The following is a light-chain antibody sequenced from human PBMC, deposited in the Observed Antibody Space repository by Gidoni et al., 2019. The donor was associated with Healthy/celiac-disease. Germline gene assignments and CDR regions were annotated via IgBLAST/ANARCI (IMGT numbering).Light chain of an antibody. V-gene: IGKV1-39*01. CDR1: QSSSSY. CDR2: AAS. CDR3: QQISSTPPT. J-gene: IGKJ3*01. Sequence: DIQMTKSPSSLSASVGDRVTITCRASQSSSSYLHWYQQKPGKAPQLLIYAASSLQSGVPSRFIGSGSGTDFPLTLSSLQPEDFAPYYCQQISSTPPTFGPGPKVDIQ.